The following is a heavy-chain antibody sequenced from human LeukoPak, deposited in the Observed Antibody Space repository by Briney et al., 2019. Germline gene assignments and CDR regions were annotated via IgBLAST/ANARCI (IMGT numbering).Heavy chain of an antibody. D-gene: IGHD5-12*01. CDR1: GGSISSYY. CDR3: ARLLRHVDIVATTNYYFDY. Sequence: PSETLSLTCTVSGGSISSYYWSWIRQPPGKGLEWIGYIDTSGSTNYNPSLKSRVTISVDTSKNQFSLKLSSVTAADTAVYYCARLLRHVDIVATTNYYFDYWGQGTLVTVSS. V-gene: IGHV4-4*09. CDR2: IDTSGST. J-gene: IGHJ4*02.